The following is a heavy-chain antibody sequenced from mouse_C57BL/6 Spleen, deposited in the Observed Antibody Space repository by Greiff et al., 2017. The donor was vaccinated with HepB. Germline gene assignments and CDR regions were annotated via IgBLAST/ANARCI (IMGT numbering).Heavy chain of an antibody. D-gene: IGHD1-1*02. CDR3: TGWYDWFAY. CDR2: IDPENGDT. J-gene: IGHJ3*01. CDR1: GFNIKDDY. V-gene: IGHV14-4*01. Sequence: EVKLQESGAELVRPGASVKLSCTASGFNIKDDYMHWVKQRPEQGLEWIGWIDPENGDTEYASKFQGKATITADTSSNTAYLQLSSLTSEDTAVYYCTGWYDWFAYWGQGTLVTVSA.